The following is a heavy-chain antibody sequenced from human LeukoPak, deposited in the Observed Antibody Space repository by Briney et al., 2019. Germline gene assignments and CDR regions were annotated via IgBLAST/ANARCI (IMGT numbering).Heavy chain of an antibody. CDR1: GGSISSYY. D-gene: IGHD1-26*01. Sequence: SETLSLTCTVSGGSISSYYWSWIRQPPGKGLEWIGYIYYSGSTNYNPSLKSRVTISLDTSKNQFSLKLSSVTAADTAVYYCARQGSGSSYYYYTFPYWGQGTLVTVSS. V-gene: IGHV4-59*08. CDR3: ARQGSGSSYYYYTFPY. CDR2: IYYSGST. J-gene: IGHJ4*02.